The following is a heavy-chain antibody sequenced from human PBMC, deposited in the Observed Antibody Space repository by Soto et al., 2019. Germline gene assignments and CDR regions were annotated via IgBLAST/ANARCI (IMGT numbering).Heavy chain of an antibody. D-gene: IGHD2-15*01. J-gene: IGHJ4*02. CDR3: ARQGDCSGSSCYGY. Sequence: TSETLSLTCTVSGGSISSSRYYWGWIRQPPGKGLEWIGSISNSGSTYYNPSLKSRVTISVDTSKNQFSLRLNSVTAADTAVFYCARQGDCSGSSCYGYWGQGTLVTVYS. CDR2: ISNSGST. V-gene: IGHV4-39*01. CDR1: GGSISSSRYY.